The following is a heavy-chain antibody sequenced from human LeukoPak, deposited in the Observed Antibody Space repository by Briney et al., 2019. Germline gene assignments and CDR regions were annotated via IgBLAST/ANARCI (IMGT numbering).Heavy chain of an antibody. Sequence: SSETLSLTCTVSGGSISSYYWSWIRQPPGKGLEWIGYIYYSGSTNYNPSLKSRVTISVDTSKNQFSLKLSSVTAADTAVYYCARSIDDCGGDCYPYFDYWGQGTLVTVSS. CDR1: GGSISSYY. D-gene: IGHD2-21*02. CDR3: ARSIDDCGGDCYPYFDY. V-gene: IGHV4-59*01. CDR2: IYYSGST. J-gene: IGHJ4*02.